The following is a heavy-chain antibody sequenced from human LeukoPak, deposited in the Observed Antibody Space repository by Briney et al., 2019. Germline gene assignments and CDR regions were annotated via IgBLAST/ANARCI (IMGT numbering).Heavy chain of an antibody. Sequence: GRSLRLSCAASGFTFSSYGMHWVRQAPGKGLEWVAVISYDGSNKYYADSVKGRFTISRDNSKNTLYLQMNSLRAEDTAVYYCAKDRDYSSGDFHYWGQGTLLTVSS. D-gene: IGHD3-10*01. CDR1: GFTFSSYG. V-gene: IGHV3-30*18. CDR2: ISYDGSNK. J-gene: IGHJ4*02. CDR3: AKDRDYSSGDFHY.